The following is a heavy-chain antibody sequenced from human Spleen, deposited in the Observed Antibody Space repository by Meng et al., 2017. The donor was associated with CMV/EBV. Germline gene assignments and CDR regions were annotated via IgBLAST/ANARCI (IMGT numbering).Heavy chain of an antibody. J-gene: IGHJ4*02. V-gene: IGHV3-7*01. CDR1: GFTLSSYW. D-gene: IGHD1-7*01. Sequence: GGSLRLSCAASGFTLSSYWMSWVRQAPGKGLEWVANIKQDGSEKYYVDSVKGRFTISRDNARNSLYLQMNSLRAEDTAVYYCARDLNYFFDYWGQGTLVTVSS. CDR2: IKQDGSEK. CDR3: ARDLNYFFDY.